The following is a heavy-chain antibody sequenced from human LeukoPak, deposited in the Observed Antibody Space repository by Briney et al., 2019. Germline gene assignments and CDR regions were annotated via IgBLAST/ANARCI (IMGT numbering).Heavy chain of an antibody. D-gene: IGHD2-15*01. CDR3: ARVVVAVTNWFDP. V-gene: IGHV4-4*07. Sequence: SETLSLTCTVSGGSISDYYWNWIRQPAGKGLEWIGRIHTSGSTNYNPSLKSRVTMSVDTSKNQFSLKLSSVTAADTAVYYCARVVVAVTNWFDPWGQGTLVTVSS. CDR1: GGSISDYY. CDR2: IHTSGST. J-gene: IGHJ5*02.